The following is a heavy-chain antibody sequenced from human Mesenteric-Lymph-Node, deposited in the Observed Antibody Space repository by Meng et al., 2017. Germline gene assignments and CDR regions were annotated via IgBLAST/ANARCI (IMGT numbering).Heavy chain of an antibody. CDR2: VYHNGVT. J-gene: IGHJ4*02. V-gene: IGHV4-34*02. D-gene: IGHD3-10*01. CDR3: ARGGATPMIIKY. CDR1: GGSLSGYY. Sequence: QVQLKQWGAEVLKPSETLPLPCAGYGGSLSGYYWSWIRQPPGKGLEWMGEVYHNGVTKYSPSLRSRVVISIDTSKNQFSLNLRSVSAADTAMYYCARGGATPMIIKYWGPGTLVTVSS.